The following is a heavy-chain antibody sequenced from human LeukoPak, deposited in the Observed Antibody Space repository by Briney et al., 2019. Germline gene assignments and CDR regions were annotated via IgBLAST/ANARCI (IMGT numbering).Heavy chain of an antibody. J-gene: IGHJ4*02. CDR2: INPNSGGT. D-gene: IGHD3-10*01. CDR1: GYTFTGYY. V-gene: IGHV1-2*02. Sequence: ASVKVSCKASGYTFTGYYMHWVRQAPGQGLEWMRWINPNSGGTNYAQKFQGRVTMTRDTSISTAYMELSRLRSDDTAVYYCATTLYYYGSGSYYIDYWGQGTQVTVSS. CDR3: ATTLYYYGSGSYYIDY.